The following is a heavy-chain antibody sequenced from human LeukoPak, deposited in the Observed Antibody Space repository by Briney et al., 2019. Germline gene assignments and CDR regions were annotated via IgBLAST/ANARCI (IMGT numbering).Heavy chain of an antibody. D-gene: IGHD3-16*01. CDR2: ITSSRSTI. V-gene: IGHV3-48*01. CDR1: GFTFSGYS. J-gene: IGHJ4*02. Sequence: GGSLRLSCAASGFTFSGYSMIWVRQAPGRGLEWVSYITSSRSTIYYADSVKGRFTISRDNAKNSLYLQMNSLRAEDTAVYYCARDRTLGEFDFWGQGTLVTVSS. CDR3: ARDRTLGEFDF.